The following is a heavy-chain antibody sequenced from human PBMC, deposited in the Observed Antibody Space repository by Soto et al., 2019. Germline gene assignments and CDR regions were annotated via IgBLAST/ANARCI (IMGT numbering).Heavy chain of an antibody. CDR3: ARALPNYYDSSGYYDY. J-gene: IGHJ4*02. CDR1: GGTFSSYA. D-gene: IGHD3-22*01. V-gene: IGHV1-69*01. Sequence: VQLVQSGAEVKKPGSSVKVSCKASGGTFSSYAISWVRQAPGQGLEWMGGIIPIFGTATYAQKFQGRGTITADESTSTAYMELSSLRSEDTAVYYCARALPNYYDSSGYYDYWGQGTLVTVSS. CDR2: IIPIFGTA.